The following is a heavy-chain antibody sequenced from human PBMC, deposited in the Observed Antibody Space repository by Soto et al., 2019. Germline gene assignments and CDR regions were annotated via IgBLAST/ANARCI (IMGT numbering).Heavy chain of an antibody. Sequence: QVQLVQSGAEVKKPGASVKVSCKASGYTFTGYYMHWVRQAPGQGLEWMGWINPNSGGTNYAQKVRGWVTMTRETSISTAYMELSRLRSDDTAVYYCATQRDYGDYGAFDYWGQGTLVTVSS. V-gene: IGHV1-2*04. J-gene: IGHJ4*02. D-gene: IGHD4-17*01. CDR1: GYTFTGYY. CDR2: INPNSGGT. CDR3: ATQRDYGDYGAFDY.